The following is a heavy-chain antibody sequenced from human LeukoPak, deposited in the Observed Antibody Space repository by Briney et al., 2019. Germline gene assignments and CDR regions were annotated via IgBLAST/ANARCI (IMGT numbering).Heavy chain of an antibody. J-gene: IGHJ6*02. CDR2: IYKDGSEK. CDR3: ARIRYNWNGVDV. V-gene: IGHV3-7*04. Sequence: GGSLRLSCAASEFTFSSYWMTWVRQAPGKGLEWVANIYKDGSEKYYVDSVKGRFTISRDNAKNSMYLQMNSLRAEDTAVYYCARIRYNWNGVDVWGQGTTVTVSS. CDR1: EFTFSSYW. D-gene: IGHD1-20*01.